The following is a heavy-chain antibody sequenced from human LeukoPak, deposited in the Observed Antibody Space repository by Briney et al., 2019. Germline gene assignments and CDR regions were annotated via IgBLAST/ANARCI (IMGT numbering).Heavy chain of an antibody. J-gene: IGHJ4*02. V-gene: IGHV3-23*01. CDR2: SIGGGDDT. CDR1: GFTFSSYA. CDR3: AKSILARCSGATCYPFDY. Sequence: GRSLRLSCAASGFTFSSYAISWVRQTPGHRLEWFSASIGGGDDTYHADSVKGRFTISRDNSRNALYLQLNSLRAEDTAIYYCAKSILARCSGATCYPFDYRGQGTPVTVSS. D-gene: IGHD2-15*01.